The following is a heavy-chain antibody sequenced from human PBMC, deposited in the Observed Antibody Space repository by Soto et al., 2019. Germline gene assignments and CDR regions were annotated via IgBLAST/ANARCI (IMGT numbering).Heavy chain of an antibody. CDR2: ISYTGANT. V-gene: IGHV3-30*01. CDR1: GFTFGRYA. Sequence: GGSLRLSCVASGFTFGRYAMHWVRQFPGRGLEWVAVISYTGANTYYVGSVRGRFTISRDNSKNTLYLQMNSLRAEDTAVYYCARSLMVYAISTYYYGMDVWGQGTTVTVSS. J-gene: IGHJ6*02. CDR3: ARSLMVYAISTYYYGMDV. D-gene: IGHD2-8*01.